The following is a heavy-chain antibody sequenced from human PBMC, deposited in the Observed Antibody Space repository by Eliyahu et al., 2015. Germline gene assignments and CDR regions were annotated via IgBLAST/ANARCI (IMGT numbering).Heavy chain of an antibody. D-gene: IGHD2-8*01. J-gene: IGHJ5*02. V-gene: IGHV4-31*03. CDR3: ARLREDIVLGRVLCWFDP. Sequence: QVQLQESGPGLVKPSQTLSLXCXXXGGSXSSGXYYWSWIRQHPGKGLEWIGYIYYSGSTYYNPSLKSRVTISVDTSKNQFSLKLSSVTAADTAVYYCARLREDIVLGRVLCWFDPWGQGTLVTVSS. CDR2: IYYSGST. CDR1: GGSXSSGXYY.